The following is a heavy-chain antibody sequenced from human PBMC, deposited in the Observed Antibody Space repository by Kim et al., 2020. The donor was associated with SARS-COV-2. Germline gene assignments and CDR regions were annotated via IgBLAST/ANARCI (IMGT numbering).Heavy chain of an antibody. CDR2: IYYSGST. CDR1: GGSISSYY. Sequence: SETLSLTCTVSGGSISSYYWSWIRQPPGKGLEWIGYIYYSGSTNYNPSLKSRVTISVDTSKNQFSLKLSSVTAADTAVYYCARAPDYYGSGSYYLPFDYWGQGTLVTVSS. V-gene: IGHV4-59*13. D-gene: IGHD3-10*01. CDR3: ARAPDYYGSGSYYLPFDY. J-gene: IGHJ4*02.